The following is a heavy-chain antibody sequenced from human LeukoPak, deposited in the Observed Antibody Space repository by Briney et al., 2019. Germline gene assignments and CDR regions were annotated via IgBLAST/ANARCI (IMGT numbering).Heavy chain of an antibody. V-gene: IGHV3-30*04. CDR3: ARDSPEIRYSSSSWFDP. J-gene: IGHJ5*02. CDR1: GFTFSSYS. D-gene: IGHD6-13*01. CDR2: IWHDGSNE. Sequence: GGSLRLSCAGSGFTFSSYSMHWVRQAPGKGLEWLALIWHDGSNENYADSVKGRFTISRDNSKNTLYLQMNSLRAEDTAVYYCARDSPEIRYSSSSWFDPWGQGTLVTVSS.